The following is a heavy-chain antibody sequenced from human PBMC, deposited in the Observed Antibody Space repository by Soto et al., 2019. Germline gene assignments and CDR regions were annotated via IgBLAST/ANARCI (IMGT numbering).Heavy chain of an antibody. D-gene: IGHD2-15*01. J-gene: IGHJ4*02. CDR2: ISPNSGGT. CDR1: GYTFTGYY. Sequence: QVQLVQSGAEVMKSGASVKVSCKASGYTFTGYYIHWVRQAPGQGLEWMGEISPNSGGTKYAQKFQGRVTMTRDTSISTVYMELSNLSPDDTAVYYCGRGRSGELVVFYWGQGTLVTVYS. V-gene: IGHV1-2*02. CDR3: GRGRSGELVVFY.